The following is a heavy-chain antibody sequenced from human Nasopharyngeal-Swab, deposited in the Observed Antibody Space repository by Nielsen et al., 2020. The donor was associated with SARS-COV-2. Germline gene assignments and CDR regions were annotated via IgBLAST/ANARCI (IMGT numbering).Heavy chain of an antibody. V-gene: IGHV1-18*01. CDR3: ARDRRTGGHSFDI. CDR1: GYTFTTYD. D-gene: IGHD1-14*01. J-gene: IGHJ3*02. CDR2: ISSYYDNT. Sequence: ASVKVSCKASGYTFTTYDISWVRRAPGQGLEWMGWISSYYDNTNYAQKLQGRVTLTTDTSTSTAYMELGSLRSDDTAVYYCARDRRTGGHSFDIWGQGTMVTVSS.